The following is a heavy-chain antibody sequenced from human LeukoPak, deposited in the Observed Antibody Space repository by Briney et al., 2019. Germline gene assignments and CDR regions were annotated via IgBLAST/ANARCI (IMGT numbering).Heavy chain of an antibody. CDR1: GGTFSSYA. J-gene: IGHJ3*02. CDR2: IIPILGIA. Sequence: ASVKVSCKASGGTFSSYAISWVRQAPGQGLEWMGRIIPILGIANYAQKFQGRVTITADKSTSTAYMELSSLRSEDTAVYYCARPRLWFGELSSAFDIWGQGTMVTVSS. V-gene: IGHV1-69*04. CDR3: ARPRLWFGELSSAFDI. D-gene: IGHD3-10*01.